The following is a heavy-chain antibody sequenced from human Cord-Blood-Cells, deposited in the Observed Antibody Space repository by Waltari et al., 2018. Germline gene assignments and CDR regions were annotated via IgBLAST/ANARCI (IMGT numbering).Heavy chain of an antibody. CDR1: ASTFPSFV. CDR3: ARESTEVAGDGDAFDI. J-gene: IGHJ3*02. D-gene: IGHD7-27*01. CDR2: ISAYNGNT. Sequence: QVQLVQSGAEVKKPRASVKVYCKASASTFPSFVLRCVRQVPGQGLEWTGWISAYNGNTNYAQKLQGRVTMTTDTSTSTAYMELRSLRSDDTAVYYCARESTEVAGDGDAFDIWGQGTMVTVSS. V-gene: IGHV1-18*01.